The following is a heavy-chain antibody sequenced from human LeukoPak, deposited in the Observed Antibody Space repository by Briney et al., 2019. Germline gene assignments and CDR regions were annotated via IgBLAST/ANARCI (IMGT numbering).Heavy chain of an antibody. CDR3: ARSVGYSYGYARFDP. CDR1: GGSISSSSYY. J-gene: IGHJ5*02. V-gene: IGHV4-39*07. D-gene: IGHD5-18*01. Sequence: SETLSLTCTVSGGSISSSSYYWGWIRQPPGKGLEWIGEINHSGSTNYNPSLKSRVTISVDTSKNQFSLKLSSVTAADTAVYYCARSVGYSYGYARFDPWGQGTLVTVSS. CDR2: INHSGST.